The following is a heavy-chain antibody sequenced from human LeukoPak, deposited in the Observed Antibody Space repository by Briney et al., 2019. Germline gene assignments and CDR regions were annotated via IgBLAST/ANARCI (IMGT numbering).Heavy chain of an antibody. CDR3: AGGRDRSQLYFDS. Sequence: GGSLRLSCEASEFTFSNYWMSWVRQAPGKGLEWVANVKQDGSEKYYVDSVKGRFTISRDNAKNTLYLQMNSLRVEDTAVYYCAGGRDRSQLYFDSWGQGTLVTVSS. J-gene: IGHJ4*02. V-gene: IGHV3-7*01. CDR2: VKQDGSEK. CDR1: EFTFSNYW. D-gene: IGHD5-24*01.